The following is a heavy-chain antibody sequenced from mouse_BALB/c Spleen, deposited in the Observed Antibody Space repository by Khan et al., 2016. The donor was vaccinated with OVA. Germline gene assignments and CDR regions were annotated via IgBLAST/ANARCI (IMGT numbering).Heavy chain of an antibody. CDR1: GYTFTTYW. Sequence: QVRLQQSGAELAKPGASVKMSCKASGYTFTTYWMHWIKQRPGQGLAWIGYIDPTPGYTEYNQKFKDKATLTIDKSSNPAFMQLSSLTSEGSAVYYWSRRVLYGIFAYWGQGTLVTVSA. D-gene: IGHD2-1*01. CDR3: SRRVLYGIFAY. V-gene: IGHV1-7*01. J-gene: IGHJ3*01. CDR2: IDPTPGYT.